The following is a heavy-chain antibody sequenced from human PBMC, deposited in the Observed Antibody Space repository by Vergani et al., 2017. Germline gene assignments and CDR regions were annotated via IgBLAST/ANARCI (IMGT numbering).Heavy chain of an antibody. D-gene: IGHD6-13*01. CDR3: ARSHSSSWYVVVWDY. V-gene: IGHV6-1*01. J-gene: IGHJ4*02. CDR1: GDSVSSKSAA. CDR2: TYYRSKWYN. Sequence: QVQLQQSGPGLVKPSQTLSLTCAISGDSVSSKSAAWNWIRQSPSRGLEWLGRTYYRSKWYNDYPVSVRRRITINPDTAKNQFSLKLSSVTAADTAVYYCARSHSSSWYVVVWDYWGQGTLVTVSS.